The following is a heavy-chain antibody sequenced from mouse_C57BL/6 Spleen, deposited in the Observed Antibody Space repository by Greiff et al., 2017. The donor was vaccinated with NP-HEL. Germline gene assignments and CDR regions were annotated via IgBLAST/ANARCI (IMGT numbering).Heavy chain of an antibody. CDR2: IYPGSGNT. J-gene: IGHJ2*01. CDR3: AREYGSSFYYFDY. CDR1: GYTFTDYY. V-gene: IGHV1-76*01. Sequence: VQLQESGAELVRPGASVKLSCKASGYTFTDYYINWVKQRPGQGLEWIARIYPGSGNTYYNEKFKGKATLTAEKSSSTAYMQLSSLTSEDSAVYFCAREYGSSFYYFDYWGQGTTLTVSS. D-gene: IGHD1-1*01.